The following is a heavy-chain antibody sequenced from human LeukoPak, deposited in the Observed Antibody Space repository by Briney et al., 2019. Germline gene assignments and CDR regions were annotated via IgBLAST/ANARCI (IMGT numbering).Heavy chain of an antibody. Sequence: SETLSLTCTVSGGSISSYYWSWIRQPAGKGLEWIGCIYTSGSTNYNPSLKSRVTISVDTSKNQFSLKLSSVTAADTAVYYCARSFAAGRPSGYWGQGTLVTVSS. D-gene: IGHD6-13*01. CDR1: GGSISSYY. J-gene: IGHJ4*02. V-gene: IGHV4-4*09. CDR3: ARSFAAGRPSGY. CDR2: IYTSGST.